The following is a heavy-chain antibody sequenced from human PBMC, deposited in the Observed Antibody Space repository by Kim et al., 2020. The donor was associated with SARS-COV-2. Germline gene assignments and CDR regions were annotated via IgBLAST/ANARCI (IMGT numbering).Heavy chain of an antibody. Sequence: KSRVTISEDTSKNQFSLKLSSVTAAATAVYYCARADYYDSSGSTYYGMDVWGQGTTVTVSS. J-gene: IGHJ6*02. D-gene: IGHD3-22*01. CDR3: ARADYYDSSGSTYYGMDV. V-gene: IGHV4-59*01.